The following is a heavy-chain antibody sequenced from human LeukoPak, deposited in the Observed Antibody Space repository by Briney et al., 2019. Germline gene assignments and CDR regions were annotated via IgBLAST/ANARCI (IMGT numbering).Heavy chain of an antibody. CDR1: GFTFDDYA. CDR3: AKEKTKYYYGSGSYYNEFDY. J-gene: IGHJ4*02. CDR2: ISGDGGNT. Sequence: GGSLRLSCAASGFTFDDYAMHWVRQAPGKGLEWVSLISGDGGNTYYADSVKGPFTISRDNSKNSLYLQMNSLRTEDTALYYCAKEKTKYYYGSGSYYNEFDYWGQGTLVTVSS. D-gene: IGHD3-10*01. V-gene: IGHV3-43*02.